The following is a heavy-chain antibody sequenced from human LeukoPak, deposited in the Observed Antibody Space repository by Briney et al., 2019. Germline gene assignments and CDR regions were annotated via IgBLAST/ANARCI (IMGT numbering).Heavy chain of an antibody. D-gene: IGHD3-22*01. Sequence: PGGSLRLSCAASGXTFSSYAVHWVRQAPGKGLEWVAVISYDGSSKYYAACVKGRFTISRDNSKNSLYLQMNSLRADDTAVYYYANGPNYYDSSGSWYFDLWGRGTLVTVSS. CDR1: GXTFSSYA. CDR3: ANGPNYYDSSGSWYFDL. J-gene: IGHJ2*01. V-gene: IGHV3-30-3*01. CDR2: ISYDGSSK.